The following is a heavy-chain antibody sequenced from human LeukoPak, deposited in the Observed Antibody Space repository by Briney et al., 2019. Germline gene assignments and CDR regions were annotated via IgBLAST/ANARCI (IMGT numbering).Heavy chain of an antibody. Sequence: GGSLRLSCAVSGFTFNNYGMSWVRQAPGKGLEWVSAISGSGINTYYADSVKGRFTISRDSSKNTLYLQMNGLRAEDTAVYYCAKTSYIGRGHWFDPWGQGTLVTVSS. D-gene: IGHD1-26*01. CDR2: ISGSGINT. CDR1: GFTFNNYG. CDR3: AKTSYIGRGHWFDP. J-gene: IGHJ5*02. V-gene: IGHV3-23*01.